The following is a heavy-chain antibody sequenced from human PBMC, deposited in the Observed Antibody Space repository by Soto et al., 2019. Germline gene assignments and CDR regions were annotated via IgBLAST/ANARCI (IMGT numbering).Heavy chain of an antibody. CDR3: ARETRLLPYNWFDP. Sequence: SETLSLTCAVSGGSISSGGYSWSWIRQPPGKGLEWIGYIYHSGSTYYNPSLKSRVTISVDRSKNQFSLKLSSVTAADTAVYYCARETRLLPYNWFDPWGQGTLVTVSS. CDR2: IYHSGST. J-gene: IGHJ5*02. D-gene: IGHD3-22*01. V-gene: IGHV4-30-2*01. CDR1: GGSISSGGYS.